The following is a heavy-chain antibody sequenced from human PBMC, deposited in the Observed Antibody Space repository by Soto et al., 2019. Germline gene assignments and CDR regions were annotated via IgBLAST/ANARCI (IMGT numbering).Heavy chain of an antibody. V-gene: IGHV3-30-3*01. CDR3: FTSTPFDY. J-gene: IGHJ4*02. CDR1: GFTFSSYA. CDR2: ISYDGSNK. Sequence: ESGGGVVQPGRSLRLSCAASGFTFSSYAMHWVRQAPGKGLEWVAVISYDGSNKYYADSVKGRFTISRDNSKNTLYLQMNSLRAEDTAVYYCFTSTPFDYWGQGTLVTVSS.